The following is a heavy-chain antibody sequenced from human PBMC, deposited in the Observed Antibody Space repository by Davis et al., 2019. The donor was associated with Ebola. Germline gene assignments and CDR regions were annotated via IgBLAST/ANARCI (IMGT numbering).Heavy chain of an antibody. V-gene: IGHV3-23*01. J-gene: IGHJ6*02. CDR2: MSGSGDNT. CDR1: GFTFNTSP. Sequence: GGSLRLSCTASGFTFNTSPMNWVRQAPGKGLEWVSTMSGSGDNTYYADSVQGRFTISRDNSKDTLYLQMNSLRADDTAVYYCANRNNFWSGYFYYGFDVWGQGTTVTVSS. D-gene: IGHD3-3*01. CDR3: ANRNNFWSGYFYYGFDV.